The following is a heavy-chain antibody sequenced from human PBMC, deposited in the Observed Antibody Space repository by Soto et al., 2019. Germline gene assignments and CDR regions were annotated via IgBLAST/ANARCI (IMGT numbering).Heavy chain of an antibody. CDR2: ISDSSSYI. Sequence: GGPLRLSCAASGFTFSSYAMNWVRQAPGKGLEWVSSISDSSSYIYYADSLKGRFTISRDNAKNSLYLQMNSLRAEDTAVYYCARMGAGYCVSISCYPSPTMGYGMDVWGQGTTVTVSS. J-gene: IGHJ6*02. CDR1: GFTFSSYA. V-gene: IGHV3-21*01. D-gene: IGHD2-2*01. CDR3: ARMGAGYCVSISCYPSPTMGYGMDV.